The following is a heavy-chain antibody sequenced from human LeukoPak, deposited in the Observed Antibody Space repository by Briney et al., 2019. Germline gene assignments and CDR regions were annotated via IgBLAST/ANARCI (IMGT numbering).Heavy chain of an antibody. V-gene: IGHV5-51*01. Sequence: GESLKISCKGSGYSFTSDWIGWVRQMPGKGLEWMGIIYPGDSDTRYSPSFQGQVTISADKSISTAYLQWSSLKASDTAMYYCARRIGWFGELSSGFDPWGQGTLVTVSS. CDR2: IYPGDSDT. CDR3: ARRIGWFGELSSGFDP. CDR1: GYSFTSDW. D-gene: IGHD3-10*01. J-gene: IGHJ5*02.